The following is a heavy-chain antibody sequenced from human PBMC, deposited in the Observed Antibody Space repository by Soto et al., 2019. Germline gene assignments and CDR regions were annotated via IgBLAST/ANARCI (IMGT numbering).Heavy chain of an antibody. CDR1: GGSISSGDYY. J-gene: IGHJ3*02. V-gene: IGHV4-30-4*01. Sequence: SETLSLTCTVSGGSISSGDYYWSWIRQPPGKGLEWIGYIYYSGSTYYNPSLKSRVTISVDTSKNQFSLKLSSVTAADTAVYYCARGPREPDYYDSSGQTPNDAFDIWGQGTMVTVSS. D-gene: IGHD3-22*01. CDR2: IYYSGST. CDR3: ARGPREPDYYDSSGQTPNDAFDI.